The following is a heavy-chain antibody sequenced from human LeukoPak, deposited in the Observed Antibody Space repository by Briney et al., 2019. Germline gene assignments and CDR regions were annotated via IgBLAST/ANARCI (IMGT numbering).Heavy chain of an antibody. CDR2: ISSSSSYI. CDR1: GFTFSSYA. Sequence: GSLRLSCAASGFTFSSYAMNWVRQAPGKGLEWVSSISSSSSYIYYAASVKGRFTISRDNAKNSLYLQMNSLRAEDTAVYYCARGVANDYDNSGYHNWGQGTLVTVSS. J-gene: IGHJ4*02. V-gene: IGHV3-21*04. D-gene: IGHD3-22*01. CDR3: ARGVANDYDNSGYHN.